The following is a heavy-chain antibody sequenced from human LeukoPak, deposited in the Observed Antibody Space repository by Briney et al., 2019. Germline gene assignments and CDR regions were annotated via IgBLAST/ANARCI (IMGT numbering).Heavy chain of an antibody. CDR3: ARVGGYCSSISNCYGDY. V-gene: IGHV3-21*01. Sequence: GGSLRLSCAASGFTFSIYSMNWVRQAPGKGLEWVSCISSGSTNTYYADSVRGRFTISRDNAKNSLYLQMNSLRAEDTAVYYCARVGGYCSSISNCYGDYWGQGTLVTVSS. CDR1: GFTFSIYS. J-gene: IGHJ4*02. D-gene: IGHD2-2*01. CDR2: ISSGSTNT.